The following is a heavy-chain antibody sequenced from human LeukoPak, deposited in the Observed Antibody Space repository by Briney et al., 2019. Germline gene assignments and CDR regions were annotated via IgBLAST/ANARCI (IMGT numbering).Heavy chain of an antibody. J-gene: IGHJ3*02. CDR2: IDPSDSYT. Sequence: RGESLKISCKGSGYSFTSYWITWVRQMPGKGLEWMGRIDPSDSYTNYSPSFQGHVTISADKSISTAYLQWSSLKASDTAMYYCARQEDYGDYEVIWGRGTMVTVSS. D-gene: IGHD4-17*01. CDR1: GYSFTSYW. CDR3: ARQEDYGDYEVI. V-gene: IGHV5-10-1*01.